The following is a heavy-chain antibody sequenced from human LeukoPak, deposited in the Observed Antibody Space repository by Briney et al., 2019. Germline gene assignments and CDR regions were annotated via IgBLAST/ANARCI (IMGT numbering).Heavy chain of an antibody. Sequence: SETLSLTCTVSGYFSTSYYWGWIRQPPGKGLEWIASIRHDGHTYYNVSVRSQVTISIDMSRNQFSLTLNSLTAADTAVYYWARQMATKGEWAFDVWGQGTMVTVSS. J-gene: IGHJ3*01. CDR1: GYFSTSYY. CDR2: IRHDGHT. CDR3: ARQMATKGEWAFDV. V-gene: IGHV4-38-2*02. D-gene: IGHD5-12*01.